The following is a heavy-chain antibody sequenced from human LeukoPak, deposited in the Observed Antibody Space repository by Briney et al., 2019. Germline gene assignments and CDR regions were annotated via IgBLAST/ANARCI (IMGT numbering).Heavy chain of an antibody. CDR3: ARERGYTYNFDY. CDR2: ISSSSSNT. CDR1: GFSFRSYN. J-gene: IGHJ4*02. Sequence: PGGSLRLSCAAPGFSFRSYNINWGRQAPGKGLEWVSSISSSSSNTYYAHSPKGRFTISRDNAKNSLYLQMTSLRAEDTAVYYCARERGYTYNFDYWCQGTLVTVSS. D-gene: IGHD5-18*01. V-gene: IGHV3-21*01.